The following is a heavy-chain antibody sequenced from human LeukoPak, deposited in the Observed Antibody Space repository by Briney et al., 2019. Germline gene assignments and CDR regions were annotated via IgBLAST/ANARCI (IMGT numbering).Heavy chain of an antibody. Sequence: SGGSLRLSCAASGFTFSSYWMNWVRQAPGKGLEWVANIKQDGSERNYVDSVKGRFTISRDNAKNSLYLQMNSLRAEDTAVYYCMVTPRSGPFDYWGQGTLVTVSS. J-gene: IGHJ4*02. D-gene: IGHD2-21*02. CDR2: IKQDGSER. CDR3: MVTPRSGPFDY. CDR1: GFTFSSYW. V-gene: IGHV3-7*01.